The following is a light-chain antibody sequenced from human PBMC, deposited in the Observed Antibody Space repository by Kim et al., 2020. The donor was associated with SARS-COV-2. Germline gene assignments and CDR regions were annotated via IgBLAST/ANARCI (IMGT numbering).Light chain of an antibody. CDR3: QAWDSSLRV. CDR2: QDS. CDR1: KLGDKY. Sequence: MSPGQTASITCSGDKLGDKYACWYQQKPGQSPGLVIYQDSKRPSGIPERFSGSNSGNTATLTISGTQAMDEADYYCQAWDSSLRVFGGGTQLTVL. J-gene: IGLJ3*02. V-gene: IGLV3-1*01.